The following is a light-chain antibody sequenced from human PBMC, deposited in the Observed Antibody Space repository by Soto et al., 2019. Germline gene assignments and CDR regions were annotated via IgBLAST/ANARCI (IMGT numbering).Light chain of an antibody. J-gene: IGKJ1*01. V-gene: IGKV3-20*01. Sequence: ENLFTQSPGTLSLSPVEGAPLSCRASRGVSANYLAWYQQKPGQAPTLLIYGASIRAAGIPDRFSGSGSGTDFTLTIRRLEPDDFAVYYCQQYGSSPRTFGQGTKVDIK. CDR1: RGVSANY. CDR3: QQYGSSPRT. CDR2: GAS.